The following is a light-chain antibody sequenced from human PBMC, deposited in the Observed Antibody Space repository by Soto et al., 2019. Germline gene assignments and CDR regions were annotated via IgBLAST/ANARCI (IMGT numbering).Light chain of an antibody. CDR2: ETS. Sequence: EIVLTQSPATLSLSPGERATLSCRASQSVSTQLAWYQQKPGQAPRLLISETSNRASGIPARFSGSGSGTDFTLPISSLEPEDFAIYYCQQRRNWPLTFGGGTEVEIK. V-gene: IGKV3-11*01. CDR1: QSVSTQ. J-gene: IGKJ4*01. CDR3: QQRRNWPLT.